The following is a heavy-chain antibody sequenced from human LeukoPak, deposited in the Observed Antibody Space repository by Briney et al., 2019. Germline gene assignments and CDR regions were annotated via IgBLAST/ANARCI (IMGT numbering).Heavy chain of an antibody. D-gene: IGHD3-22*01. CDR2: INPNSGGT. CDR3: AGGYDSSGSLSWKYYYYYGMDV. V-gene: IGHV1-2*02. J-gene: IGHJ6*02. Sequence: ASVKVSCKASGYTFTGYYMHWVRQAPGQGLEWMGWINPNSGGTNYAQKLQGRVTMTTDTSTSTAYMELRSLRSDDTAVYYCAGGYDSSGSLSWKYYYYYGMDVWGQGTTVTVSS. CDR1: GYTFTGYY.